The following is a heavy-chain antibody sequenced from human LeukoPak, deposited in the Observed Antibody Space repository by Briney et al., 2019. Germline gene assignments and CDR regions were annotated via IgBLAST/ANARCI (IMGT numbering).Heavy chain of an antibody. CDR2: ISGSGGTT. D-gene: IGHD6-13*01. Sequence: GGSLRLSCAASGFTFSSYAMSWVRQAPGKELGWVSGISGSGGTTYYAASVKGRFTISRDNSKNTLYLQMNSLRAEDTTVYYCAKDPAGGTVNWFDPWGQGTLVTVSS. CDR3: AKDPAGGTVNWFDP. CDR1: GFTFSSYA. J-gene: IGHJ5*02. V-gene: IGHV3-23*01.